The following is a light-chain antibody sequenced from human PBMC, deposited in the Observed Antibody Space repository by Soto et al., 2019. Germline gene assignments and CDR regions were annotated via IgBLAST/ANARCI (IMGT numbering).Light chain of an antibody. CDR1: QSITNNY. V-gene: IGKV3-20*01. J-gene: IGKJ4*01. Sequence: EIVLTQSPGTLSSSPGERATLSCRASQSITNNYFACYQKKPGRAHRLLFSGASSRGTGIPDSSSGSGSATDFTLTSSRLEAEDFAMYYCQQYGYLVTFGGGTKVEIK. CDR2: GAS. CDR3: QQYGYLVT.